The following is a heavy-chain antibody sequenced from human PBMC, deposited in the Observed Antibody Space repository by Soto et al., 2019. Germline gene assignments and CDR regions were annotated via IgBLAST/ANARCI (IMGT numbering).Heavy chain of an antibody. J-gene: IGHJ4*02. CDR1: GFTFSSYA. D-gene: IGHD2-15*01. CDR3: AKHLSNGSPDY. V-gene: IGHV3-23*01. CDR2: ISGSGGGT. Sequence: EVQLLESGGALVQPGGSLRLSCAASGFTFSSYAMSWVRQAPGKGLEWVSLISGSGGGTYYADSVKGRFTISRDNSKNTLYLHMNSLRAEDTAVFYCAKHLSNGSPDYWGQGTLVTVSS.